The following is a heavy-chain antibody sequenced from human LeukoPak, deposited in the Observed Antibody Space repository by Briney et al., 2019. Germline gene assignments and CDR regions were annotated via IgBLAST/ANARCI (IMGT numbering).Heavy chain of an antibody. J-gene: IGHJ4*02. V-gene: IGHV4-34*01. CDR1: GGSFSGYY. CDR3: ARQRWPYDY. CDR2: INHSGST. Sequence: SETLSLTCAVYGGSFSGYYWSWIRQPPGKGLEWIGEINHSGSTNYNPSLKSRVTIPVDTSKNQFSLKLSSVTAADTAVYYCARQRWPYDYWGQGTLVTVSS. D-gene: IGHD2-15*01.